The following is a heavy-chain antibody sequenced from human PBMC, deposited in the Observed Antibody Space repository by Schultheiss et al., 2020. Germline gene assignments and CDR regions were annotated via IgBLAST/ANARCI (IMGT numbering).Heavy chain of an antibody. D-gene: IGHD1-26*01. CDR1: GYSIGSGYY. CDR3: ARVGWDGDASYYFDY. Sequence: SATLSLTCAVSGYSIGSGYYWGWIRQPPGKGLEWIGYIYYSGSIYYNPSLKSRVTISVDTSKNQFSLKLSSVTAADTAVYYCARVGWDGDASYYFDYWGQGNLGTVSS. J-gene: IGHJ4*02. V-gene: IGHV4-28*05. CDR2: IYYSGSI.